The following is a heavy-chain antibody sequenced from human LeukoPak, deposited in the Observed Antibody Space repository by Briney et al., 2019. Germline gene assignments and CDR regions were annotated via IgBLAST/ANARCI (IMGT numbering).Heavy chain of an antibody. V-gene: IGHV3-23*01. Sequence: GGSLRLSCVVSGFTFSSYAMSWVRQAPGKGLEWVSAISGSGGSTYYADSVKGRFTISRDNSKNTLYLQMNSLRAEDTAVYYCAKVKVPIAVAGHIDYWGQGTLVTVSS. CDR1: GFTFSSYA. J-gene: IGHJ4*02. CDR3: AKVKVPIAVAGHIDY. CDR2: ISGSGGST. D-gene: IGHD6-19*01.